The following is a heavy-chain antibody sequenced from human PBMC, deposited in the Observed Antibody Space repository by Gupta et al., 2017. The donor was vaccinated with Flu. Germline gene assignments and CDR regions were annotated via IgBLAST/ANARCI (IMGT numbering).Heavy chain of an antibody. CDR1: GYTFTGYY. V-gene: IGHV1-2*02. D-gene: IGHD2-21*01. CDR2: INTNGGGA. CDR3: ERDADEISGDWGLGGH. Sequence: QVQLVQSGAEAKKAGASVKVSCKASGYTFTGYYMHWVRQATGQGLEWMGWINTNGGGANYAQKFQGRVTMTRDTSISTVYMELSGLRSDDTGVDDGERDADEISGDWGLGGHGGKGTMVTVSS. J-gene: IGHJ4*02.